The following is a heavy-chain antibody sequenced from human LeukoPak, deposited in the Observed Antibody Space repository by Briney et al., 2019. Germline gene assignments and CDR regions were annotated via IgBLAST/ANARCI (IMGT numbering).Heavy chain of an antibody. CDR1: GGSISSSDYY. D-gene: IGHD3-10*01. CDR2: SHFSGSS. Sequence: SETLSLTCTVSGGSISSSDYYWGWFRQPPGRGLEWIGASHFSGSSYHNASLQSRATVSVDTSKNQFSLKVTSVTATDTAVYYCARHYGPWGQGTLVTVSS. J-gene: IGHJ4*02. V-gene: IGHV4-39*01. CDR3: ARHYGP.